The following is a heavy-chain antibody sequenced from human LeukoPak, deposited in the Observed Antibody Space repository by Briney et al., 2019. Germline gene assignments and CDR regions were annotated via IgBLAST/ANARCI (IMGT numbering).Heavy chain of an antibody. CDR2: IYYSGST. J-gene: IGHJ4*02. CDR1: GGSFSSYY. V-gene: IGHV4-59*12. D-gene: IGHD3-3*01. Sequence: SETLSLTCTVSGGSFSSYYWSWIRQPPGKGLEWIGYIYYSGSTDYNPSLKSRVTISVETSKNQFSLKLSSVTAADTAVYYCARVYYDFWSGFFTPGCFDYWGQGTLVTVSS. CDR3: ARVYYDFWSGFFTPGCFDY.